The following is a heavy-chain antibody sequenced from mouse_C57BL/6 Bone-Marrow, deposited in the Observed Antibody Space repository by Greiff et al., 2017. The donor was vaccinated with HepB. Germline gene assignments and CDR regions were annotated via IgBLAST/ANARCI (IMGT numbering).Heavy chain of an antibody. J-gene: IGHJ1*03. CDR3: ARGTPRAYFDV. CDR2: ISYDGSN. CDR1: GYSITSGYY. V-gene: IGHV3-6*01. Sequence: EVKLQESGPGLVKPSQSLSLTCSVTGYSITSGYYWNWIRQFPGNKLEWMGYISYDGSNNYNPSLKNRISITRDTSKNQFFLKLNSVTTEDTATYYCARGTPRAYFDVWGTGTTVTVSS. D-gene: IGHD2-10*02.